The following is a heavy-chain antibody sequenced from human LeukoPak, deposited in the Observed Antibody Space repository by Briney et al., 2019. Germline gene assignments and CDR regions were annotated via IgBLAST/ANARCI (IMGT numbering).Heavy chain of an antibody. Sequence: AGGSLRLSCAASGFTFSSYEMNWVRQAPGKGLEWVSVISSSGSTIYYADSVKGRFTISRDNAKNSLYLQMNSLRAEDTAVYYCAKDLISNPVRGVRFFDAFDIWGQGTMVTVSS. CDR1: GFTFSSYE. D-gene: IGHD3-22*01. CDR2: ISSSGSTI. J-gene: IGHJ3*02. V-gene: IGHV3-48*03. CDR3: AKDLISNPVRGVRFFDAFDI.